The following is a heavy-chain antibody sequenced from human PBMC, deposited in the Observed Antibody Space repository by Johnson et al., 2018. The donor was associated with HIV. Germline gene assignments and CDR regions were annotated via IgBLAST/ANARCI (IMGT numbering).Heavy chain of an antibody. Sequence: QVQLVESGGRVVQPGRSLRLSCAASGFTFNTYGMHWVRQAPGKGLEWVSVISYDGSNKYYADSVKGRFTISRANSKNTLYLQMDSLRAEDLAVYYCAGERKDIDAAGGIVNSAFDMWGQGTMVTVSS. CDR3: AGERKDIDAAGGIVNSAFDM. CDR2: ISYDGSNK. D-gene: IGHD6-13*01. V-gene: IGHV3-30-3*01. CDR1: GFTFNTYG. J-gene: IGHJ3*02.